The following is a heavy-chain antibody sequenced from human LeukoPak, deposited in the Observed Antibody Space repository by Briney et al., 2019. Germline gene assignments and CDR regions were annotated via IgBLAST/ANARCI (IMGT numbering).Heavy chain of an antibody. CDR3: AKDSGSFLVRGVSGY. CDR1: GFTFSSYG. J-gene: IGHJ4*02. Sequence: QPGGSLRLSCAASGFTFSSYGMHWVRQAPGKGLEWAAVISYDGSNKYYADSVKGRFTISRDNSKNTLYLQMNSLRAEDTAVYYCAKDSGSFLVRGVSGYWGQGTLVTVSS. V-gene: IGHV3-30*18. D-gene: IGHD3-10*01. CDR2: ISYDGSNK.